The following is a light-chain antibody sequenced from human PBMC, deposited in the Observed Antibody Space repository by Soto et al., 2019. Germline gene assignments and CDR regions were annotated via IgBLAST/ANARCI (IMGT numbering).Light chain of an antibody. CDR2: TAS. CDR3: LQNYNYPRT. Sequence: AIQMTQSPSSLSASVGDRVTITCRASQGIRNDLGWYQQKPGKAPKLLIYTASSLQSGVPSRFSGSGTGTDFTLTISSLQPEDFATYYCLQNYNYPRTFGRGTKVEIK. V-gene: IGKV1-6*01. J-gene: IGKJ1*01. CDR1: QGIRND.